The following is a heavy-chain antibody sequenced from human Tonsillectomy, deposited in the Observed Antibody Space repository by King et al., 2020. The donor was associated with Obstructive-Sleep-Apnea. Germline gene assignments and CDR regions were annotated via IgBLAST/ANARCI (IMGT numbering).Heavy chain of an antibody. Sequence: VQLQESGPGLVKPSETLSLTCTVSGYSISSGYYWGWIRQPPGKGLEWIGSIYHSGSTYYNPSLKSRVTISVDTSKNQFSLKLSSVTAADTAVYYCASAGGGDYVGFDYWGQGTLVTVSS. D-gene: IGHD4-17*01. V-gene: IGHV4-38-2*02. CDR2: IYHSGST. J-gene: IGHJ4*02. CDR1: GYSISSGYY. CDR3: ASAGGGDYVGFDY.